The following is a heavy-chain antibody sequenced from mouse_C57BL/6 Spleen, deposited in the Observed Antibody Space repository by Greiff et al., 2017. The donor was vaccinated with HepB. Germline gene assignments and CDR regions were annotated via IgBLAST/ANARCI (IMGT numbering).Heavy chain of an antibody. CDR1: GYAFSSSW. V-gene: IGHV1-82*01. CDR3: ASYSYGSSYD. Sequence: VQLQQSGPELVKPGASVKISCKASGYAFSSSWMNWVKQRPGKGLEWIGRIYPGDGDTNYNGKFKGKSTLTADKSSSTAYMQLSSLTSEDSSVYFCASYSYGSSYDWGQGTLVTVAA. CDR2: IYPGDGDT. J-gene: IGHJ3*01. D-gene: IGHD1-1*01.